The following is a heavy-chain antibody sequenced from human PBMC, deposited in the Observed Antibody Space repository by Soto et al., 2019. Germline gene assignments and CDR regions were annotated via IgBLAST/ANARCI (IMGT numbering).Heavy chain of an antibody. Sequence: QVQLQESGPGLVKPSQTLSLTCSVSGVSITSGDNYWNWIRQPPGKGLEWIGRVYYRGNTYYNPSLKSRVTISLDPSKNQFSLKLSSVTAADTAVYYCARADDILTGYRHDAFDIWGQGTMVTVSS. CDR3: ARADDILTGYRHDAFDI. J-gene: IGHJ3*02. D-gene: IGHD3-9*01. V-gene: IGHV4-30-4*01. CDR1: GVSITSGDNY. CDR2: VYYRGNT.